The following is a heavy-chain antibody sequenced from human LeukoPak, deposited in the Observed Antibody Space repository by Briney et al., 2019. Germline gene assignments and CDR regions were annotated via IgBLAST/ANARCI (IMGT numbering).Heavy chain of an antibody. V-gene: IGHV1-69*06. CDR2: IIYIFGTA. D-gene: IGHD2-21*02. J-gene: IGHJ3*02. CDR1: GGTFSSYT. Sequence: GASVKVSCKASGGTFSSYTINWVRQAPGQGLEWMGGIIYIFGTANYAQKFQGRVTITADKSTSTAYMELSSLRSEDTAVYYCARAGIVVVTGGGAFDIWGQGTMVTVSS. CDR3: ARAGIVVVTGGGAFDI.